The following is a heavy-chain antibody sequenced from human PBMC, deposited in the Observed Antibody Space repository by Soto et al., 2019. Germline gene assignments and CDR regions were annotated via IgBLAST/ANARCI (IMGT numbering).Heavy chain of an antibody. V-gene: IGHV3-21*01. CDR3: ASSLVRDAFDI. D-gene: IGHD2-8*02. CDR2: ISSSSSYI. CDR1: GFTFSSYS. J-gene: IGHJ3*02. Sequence: EVQLVESGGGLVKPGGSLRLSCAASGFTFSSYSMNWVRQAPGKGLEWVSSISSSSSYIYYADSVKGRFTISRDNSKNSLYLQMNSLRAEDTAVYYCASSLVRDAFDIWGQGTMVTVSS.